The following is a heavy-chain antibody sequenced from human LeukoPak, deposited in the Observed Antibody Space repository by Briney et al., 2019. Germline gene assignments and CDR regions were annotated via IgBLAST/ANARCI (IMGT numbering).Heavy chain of an antibody. D-gene: IGHD3-22*01. V-gene: IGHV3-30-3*01. CDR1: GFTFSGYA. CDR3: ASGTIVAYDYYYYGMDV. Sequence: GGSLRLSCAASGFTFSGYAMHWVRQAPGKGLEWVAVISYDGSNKYYADSVKGRFTISRDNSKNTLYLQMNSLRAEDTAVYYCASGTIVAYDYYYYGMDVWGQGTTVTVSS. J-gene: IGHJ6*02. CDR2: ISYDGSNK.